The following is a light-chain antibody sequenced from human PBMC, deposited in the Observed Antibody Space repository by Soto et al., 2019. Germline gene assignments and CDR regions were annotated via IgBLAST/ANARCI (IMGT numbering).Light chain of an antibody. CDR3: SSYTTTSTRV. CDR1: SSDVGRYNY. J-gene: IGLJ3*02. Sequence: QSVLTQPASVSGSPGQSITISFTGTSSDVGRYNYVSWYQQHPGKAPKLMIYEVSNRPSGVSNRFSGSKSGNTASLTISGLQAEDEADYYCSSYTTTSTRVFGGGTKLTVL. CDR2: EVS. V-gene: IGLV2-14*01.